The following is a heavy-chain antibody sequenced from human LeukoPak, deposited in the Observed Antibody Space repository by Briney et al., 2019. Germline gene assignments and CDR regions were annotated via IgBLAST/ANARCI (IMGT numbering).Heavy chain of an antibody. CDR3: ARLRAPGTTWIREDY. J-gene: IGHJ4*02. CDR1: GGSISSSSYY. Sequence: PSETLSLTCTVSGGSISSSSYYWGWIRQPPGKGLEWIGSIYYSGSTYYNPSLKSRVTISVDTSKNQFSLKLSSVTAADTAVYYCARLRAPGTTWIREDYWGQGTLVTVSS. V-gene: IGHV4-39*01. CDR2: IYYSGST. D-gene: IGHD4-17*01.